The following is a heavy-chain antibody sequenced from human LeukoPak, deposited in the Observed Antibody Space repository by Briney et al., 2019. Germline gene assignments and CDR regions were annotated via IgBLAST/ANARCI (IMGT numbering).Heavy chain of an antibody. Sequence: ASVKVSCKVSGYTLTELSMHWVRQAPGKGLEWMGGFDPEDGETIYAQKFQGRVTMTEDTSTDTAYMELSSLRSEDTAVYYCARRGIAGNWFDPWGQGTLVTVSS. CDR3: ARRGIAGNWFDP. CDR1: GYTLTELS. D-gene: IGHD6-13*01. V-gene: IGHV1-24*01. J-gene: IGHJ5*02. CDR2: FDPEDGET.